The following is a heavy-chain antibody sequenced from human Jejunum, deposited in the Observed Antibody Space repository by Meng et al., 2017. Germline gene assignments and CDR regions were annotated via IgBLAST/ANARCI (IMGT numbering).Heavy chain of an antibody. Sequence: GESLKISCVASGFTFSNYGMHSVRHAPGRGLEWVAVTGSDGKNKYYAVSLKGRFTISRDNFKNTIYLEMNRLRAEDTAVYYCAKELPYGIHSAAYFDYWGQGTQVTVSS. V-gene: IGHV3-33*06. CDR1: GFTFSNYG. CDR2: TGSDGKNK. J-gene: IGHJ4*02. CDR3: AKELPYGIHSAAYFDY. D-gene: IGHD4-17*01.